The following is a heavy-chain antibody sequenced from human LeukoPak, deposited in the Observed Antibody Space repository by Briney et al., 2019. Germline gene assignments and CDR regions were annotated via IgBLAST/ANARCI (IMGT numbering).Heavy chain of an antibody. V-gene: IGHV1-18*01. Sequence: ASVKVSCKASGYTFTSYGINWVRQAPGQGLEWMGWISAYNGNTNYAQKLQGRVTMTTDTSTSTAYMELRSLRSDDTAVYYCVRGGYCSSATCLFGDNWFDPWGQGTLVTVSS. CDR3: VRGGYCSSATCLFGDNWFDP. CDR2: ISAYNGNT. J-gene: IGHJ5*02. D-gene: IGHD2-2*01. CDR1: GYTFTSYG.